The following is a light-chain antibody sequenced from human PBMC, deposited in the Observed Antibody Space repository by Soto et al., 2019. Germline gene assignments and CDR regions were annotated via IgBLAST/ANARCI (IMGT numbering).Light chain of an antibody. J-gene: IGLJ2*01. V-gene: IGLV2-14*03. CDR1: SSDVGGYNY. Sequence: QSALTQPASVSGSPGQSITISCTGTSSDVGGYNYVSWYQHHPGKAPKLMIYDVLNRPSGISNRFSGFKSGNTASLNISGLQAEDEADYYCSSYTSSSTLVFGGGTKVTVL. CDR2: DVL. CDR3: SSYTSSSTLV.